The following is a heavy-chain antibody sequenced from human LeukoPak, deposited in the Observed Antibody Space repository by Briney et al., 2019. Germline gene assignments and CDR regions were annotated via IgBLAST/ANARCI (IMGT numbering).Heavy chain of an antibody. J-gene: IGHJ3*02. CDR2: DGGGDNK. D-gene: IGHD2-21*01. CDR1: GFTFYNHA. V-gene: IGHV3-23*01. CDR3: AKDSWSGNGIYDPFDI. Sequence: SGGSLRLSCAASGFTFYNHAMNWVRQAPGKGLEWVSTDGGGDNKFYTNSVKGRFTISRDDSKSTLFLQMNSLRPEDTAIYYCAKDSWSGNGIYDPFDIWGQGTMVAVSS.